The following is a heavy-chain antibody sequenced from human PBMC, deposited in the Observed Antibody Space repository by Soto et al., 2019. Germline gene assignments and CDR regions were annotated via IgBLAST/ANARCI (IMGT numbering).Heavy chain of an antibody. D-gene: IGHD3-10*01. J-gene: IGHJ3*02. CDR1: GGSISSSSYY. CDR2: IYYSGST. V-gene: IGHV4-39*01. CDR3: GVYGSGSFAFDI. Sequence: QLQLQESGPGLVKPSETLSLTCTVSGGSISSSSYYWGWIRQPPGKGLEWIGSIYYSGSTYYNPSLKSRVTISVDTSKNQFSLKLSSVTAADTAVYYCGVYGSGSFAFDIWGQGTMVTVSS.